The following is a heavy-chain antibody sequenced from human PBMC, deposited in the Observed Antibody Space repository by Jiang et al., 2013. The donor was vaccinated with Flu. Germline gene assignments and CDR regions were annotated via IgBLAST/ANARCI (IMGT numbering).Heavy chain of an antibody. CDR2: IIPILGIA. D-gene: IGHD2-15*01. CDR1: GGTFSSYT. V-gene: IGHV1-69*04. CDR3: AGSRRGVGYCSGGSCLNWFDP. J-gene: IGHJ5*02. Sequence: SGAEVKKPGSSVKVSCKASGGTFSSYTISWVRQAPGQGLEWMGRIIPILGIANYAQKFQGRVTITADKSTSTAYMELSSLRSEDTAVYYCAGSRRGVGYCSGGSCLNWFDPWGRGTLITVSS.